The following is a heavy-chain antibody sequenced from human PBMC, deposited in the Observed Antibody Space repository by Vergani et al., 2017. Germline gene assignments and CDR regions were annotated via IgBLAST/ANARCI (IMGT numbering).Heavy chain of an antibody. J-gene: IGHJ3*02. D-gene: IGHD6-19*01. CDR2: IRSKAYGQAT. Sequence: EVQLVESGGDLVQPGRSLRLSCTASGFTFGYYAMDWFRQAPGQGLEWVGGIRSKAYGQATIYAASVKGRFTISRDDSKSIAYLQMNNLQTEDTAVYYCAKVGRSEVAGTFGAFDIWGQGTMVTVSS. CDR1: GFTFGYYA. CDR3: AKVGRSEVAGTFGAFDI. V-gene: IGHV3-49*03.